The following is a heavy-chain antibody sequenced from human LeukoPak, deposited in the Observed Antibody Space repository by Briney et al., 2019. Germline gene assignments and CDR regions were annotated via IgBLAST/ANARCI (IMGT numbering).Heavy chain of an antibody. Sequence: PGGSLRLSCAASGFTFSSYAMHWVRQAPGKGLEYVSAISSNGGSTYYANSVKGRFTISRDNSKNTLYLQMGSLRAEDMAVYYCARGGGYSYGPNYFDYWGQGTLVTVSS. CDR2: ISSNGGST. D-gene: IGHD5-18*01. CDR3: ARGGGYSYGPNYFDY. CDR1: GFTFSSYA. J-gene: IGHJ4*02. V-gene: IGHV3-64*01.